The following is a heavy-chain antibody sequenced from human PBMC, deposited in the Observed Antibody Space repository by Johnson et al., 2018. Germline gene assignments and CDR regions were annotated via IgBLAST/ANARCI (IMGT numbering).Heavy chain of an antibody. CDR3: AKPSVRPAASRGWHHYYYMGV. CDR2: ITGNGDNT. J-gene: IGHJ6*03. CDR1: GFSFSSYA. Sequence: VQLVESGGGLVQPGGSLRLSCAASGFSFSSYAMSWVRQAPGKGLEWVSVITGNGDNTYHTDSVKGRFGISRDNSKNTLYLHMSSLGMEASAVYYCAKPSVRPAASRGWHHYYYMGVGGKGTTVTVSS. V-gene: IGHV3-23*04. D-gene: IGHD6-13*01.